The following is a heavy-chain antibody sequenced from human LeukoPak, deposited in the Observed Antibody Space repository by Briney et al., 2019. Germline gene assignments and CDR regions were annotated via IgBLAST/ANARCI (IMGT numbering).Heavy chain of an antibody. CDR2: ISAYNGNT. CDR3: AREGEFGYCSSTSCYGGAFDI. J-gene: IGHJ3*02. Sequence: ASVKVSCKASGYTFTSYGISWVRQAPGQGLEWMGWISAYNGNTNYAQKLQGRVTMTTDTSTSTAYMELRSLRSDDTAVYYCAREGEFGYCSSTSCYGGAFDIWGQGTMVTVSS. CDR1: GYTFTSYG. D-gene: IGHD2-2*03. V-gene: IGHV1-18*01.